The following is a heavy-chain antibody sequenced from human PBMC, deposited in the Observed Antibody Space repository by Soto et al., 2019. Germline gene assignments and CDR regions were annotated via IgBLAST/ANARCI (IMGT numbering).Heavy chain of an antibody. J-gene: IGHJ4*02. Sequence: QMQLVQSGPEVKKPGTSVKVSCKASGFTFTSSAVQWVRQARGQRLEWIGWIVVGSGNTNYAQKFQERVTITRDMSTSTAYMELSSLRSEDTAVYYCAADGALYYDFWSGYNYWGQGTLVTVSS. CDR2: IVVGSGNT. CDR1: GFTFTSSA. V-gene: IGHV1-58*01. D-gene: IGHD3-3*01. CDR3: AADGALYYDFWSGYNY.